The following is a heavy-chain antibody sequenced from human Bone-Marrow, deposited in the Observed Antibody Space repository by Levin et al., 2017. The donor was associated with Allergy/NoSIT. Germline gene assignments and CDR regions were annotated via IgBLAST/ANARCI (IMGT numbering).Heavy chain of an antibody. D-gene: IGHD2/OR15-2a*01. CDR3: VRGIIGDVRVAHKEAFDV. CDR1: GFTFSDYS. CDR2: ISSDSSDL. Sequence: SCIVSGFTFSDYSIYWVRQAPGKGLEWISSISSDSSDLYYADSVKGRFTISRDNAKNSLKLQVSSLRAEDTAVYHCVRGIIGDVRVAHKEAFDVWGQGTMVTVSS. J-gene: IGHJ3*01. V-gene: IGHV3-21*01.